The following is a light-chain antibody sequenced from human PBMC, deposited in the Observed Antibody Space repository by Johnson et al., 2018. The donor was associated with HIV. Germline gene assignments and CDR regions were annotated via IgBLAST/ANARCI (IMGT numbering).Light chain of an antibody. CDR1: SSNIGNNY. Sequence: QSILTQPPSVSAAPGQTVTISCSGSSSNIGNNYVSWYQQLPGTAPKLLIYDNNKRPSGIPDRFSGSKSGTSATLGITGLQTGDEADYYCGTWDTSLSAGVFAPGTKVSVL. J-gene: IGLJ1*01. V-gene: IGLV1-51*01. CDR3: GTWDTSLSAGV. CDR2: DNN.